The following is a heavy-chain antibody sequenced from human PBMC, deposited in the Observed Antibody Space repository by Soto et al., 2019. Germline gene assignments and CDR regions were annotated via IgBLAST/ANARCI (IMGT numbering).Heavy chain of an antibody. CDR1: GFTFTSYG. V-gene: IGHV3-33*01. J-gene: IGHJ4*02. D-gene: IGHD2-21*01. CDR3: ARGGLLLDY. Sequence: QVQLVESGGGVFQHGRSLRLSCTASGFTFTSYGMHWVRQAPGKGLEWVAVIWYDGSNKYYADSVKGRFTISRDNSKNTLYLQMNSLRAEDTSVYYCARGGLLLDYWGQGTLVTVSS. CDR2: IWYDGSNK.